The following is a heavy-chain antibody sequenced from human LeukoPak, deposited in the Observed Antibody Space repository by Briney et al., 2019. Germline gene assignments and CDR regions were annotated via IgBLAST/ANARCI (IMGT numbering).Heavy chain of an antibody. V-gene: IGHV5-51*01. Sequence: GESLKISCKGSGYGFTSYWIGWVRQMPGKGLEWMGIIYPGDSDTRYSPSFQGQVTISADKSISTAYLQWSSLKASDTAMYYCARRANSGWLLASYFDCWGQGTLVTVSS. D-gene: IGHD6-19*01. CDR2: IYPGDSDT. J-gene: IGHJ4*02. CDR3: ARRANSGWLLASYFDC. CDR1: GYGFTSYW.